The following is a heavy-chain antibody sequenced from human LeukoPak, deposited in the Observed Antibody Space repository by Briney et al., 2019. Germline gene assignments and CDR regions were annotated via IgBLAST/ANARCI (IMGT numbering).Heavy chain of an antibody. CDR1: GYTFTSDG. Sequence: ASVKVPCKASGYTFTSDGISWVRQAPGQGLEWMGWISAYNGNTNFAQKLQGRVTMTTDTSTSTAYMELRSLRSDDTAVYYCARDCSGGTCYTSYWGQGTLVIVSS. J-gene: IGHJ4*02. CDR2: ISAYNGNT. V-gene: IGHV1-18*01. D-gene: IGHD2-15*01. CDR3: ARDCSGGTCYTSY.